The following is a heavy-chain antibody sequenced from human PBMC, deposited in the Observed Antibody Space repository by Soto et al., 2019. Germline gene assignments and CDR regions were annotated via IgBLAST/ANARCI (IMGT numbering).Heavy chain of an antibody. CDR2: INGYNGKA. CDR1: GYIFTKYY. CDR3: VRWDGFFGAGGVD. V-gene: IGHV1-18*01. J-gene: IGHJ4*02. D-gene: IGHD3-16*01. Sequence: QVQLVQSVTELRKPGASVKLSCKASGYIFTKYYIAWVRQAPGHGLEWMGMINGYNGKANYGQDFRGRVIMTTAPSTNTAYMALRSLTSDATGVYYCVRWDGFFGAGGVDWGQGTLVTVSS.